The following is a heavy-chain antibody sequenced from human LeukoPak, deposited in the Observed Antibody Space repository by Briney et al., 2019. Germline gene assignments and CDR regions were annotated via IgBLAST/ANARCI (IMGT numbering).Heavy chain of an antibody. D-gene: IGHD3-3*01. Sequence: PSETLSLTCLLSGGSIGPYYWSWIRQPAGKGLEWIGRIYTSGSTNYNPSLKSRVTISVDTSKNQFSLKLSSVTAADTAVYYCAREAITIFGVAFLDYFDYWGQGTLVTVSS. CDR3: AREAITIFGVAFLDYFDY. V-gene: IGHV4-4*07. J-gene: IGHJ4*02. CDR1: GGSIGPYY. CDR2: IYTSGST.